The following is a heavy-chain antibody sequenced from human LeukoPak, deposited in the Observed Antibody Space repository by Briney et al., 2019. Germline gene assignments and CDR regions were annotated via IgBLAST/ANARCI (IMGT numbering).Heavy chain of an antibody. Sequence: SETLSLTCTVSGGSISSSYWSWIRQPPGKGLEWIGYIYYSGSTNYNPSLKSRVTISVDTSKNQFSLKLSSVTAADTAVYYCARDLEYSSSWLWGQGTLVTVSS. V-gene: IGHV4-59*12. J-gene: IGHJ4*02. CDR3: ARDLEYSSSWL. CDR2: IYYSGST. CDR1: GGSISSSY. D-gene: IGHD6-13*01.